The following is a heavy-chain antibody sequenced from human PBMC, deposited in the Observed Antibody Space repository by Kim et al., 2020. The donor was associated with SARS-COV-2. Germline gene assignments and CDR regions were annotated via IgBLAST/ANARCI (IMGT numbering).Heavy chain of an antibody. Sequence: SETLSLTCTVSGGSISSYYWSWIRQPPGKGLEWIGYIYYSGSTNYNPSLKSRVTISVDTSKNQFSLKLSSVTAADTAVYYCARQAVTREGSGYYYYMDVWGKGTTVTVSS. V-gene: IGHV4-59*08. D-gene: IGHD4-17*01. CDR1: GGSISSYY. CDR2: IYYSGST. CDR3: ARQAVTREGSGYYYYMDV. J-gene: IGHJ6*03.